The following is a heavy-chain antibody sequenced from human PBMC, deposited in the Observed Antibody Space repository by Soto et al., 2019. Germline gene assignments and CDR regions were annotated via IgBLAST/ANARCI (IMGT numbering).Heavy chain of an antibody. CDR3: AREAARPDYDFWSGWQYYYYYGMDV. CDR1: QFSFSSYW. D-gene: IGHD3-3*01. Sequence: PGGSLRLSCAASQFSFSSYWMHWVRQAPGKGLEWVSAISGSGGNTYYADSVKGRFTISRDNSKNTLYLQMNSLRAEDTAVYYCAREAARPDYDFWSGWQYYYYYGMDVWGQGTTVTVSS. CDR2: ISGSGGNT. V-gene: IGHV3-23*01. J-gene: IGHJ6*02.